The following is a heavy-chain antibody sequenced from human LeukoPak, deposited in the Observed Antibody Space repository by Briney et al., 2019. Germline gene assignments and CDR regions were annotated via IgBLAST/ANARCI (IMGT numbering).Heavy chain of an antibody. CDR2: INPNSRGT. CDR1: GYTFTGYY. V-gene: IGHV1-2*02. Sequence: ASVKVSCKASGYTFTGYYMHWERQAPGQGRERMGWINPNSRGTNYAQKFQGRVTMTRDTTISTAYMELTRLRCDDTAVYYCARSVGALAGSWGQGTLVTVSS. D-gene: IGHD1-26*01. J-gene: IGHJ5*02. CDR3: ARSVGALAGS.